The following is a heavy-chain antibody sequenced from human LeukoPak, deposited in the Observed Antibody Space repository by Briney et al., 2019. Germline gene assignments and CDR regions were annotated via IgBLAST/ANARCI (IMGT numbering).Heavy chain of an antibody. Sequence: GGSLRLSCAASRFTFSSHWMHWVRQDSGKGLLWVSRIDSFGNTMGYADSVKGRFTISRDNAKSTLYLHMNSLREEDTAVYYCARNNWGIDYWGRGALVTVSS. CDR1: RFTFSSHW. CDR3: ARNNWGIDY. J-gene: IGHJ4*02. CDR2: IDSFGNTM. D-gene: IGHD7-27*01. V-gene: IGHV3-74*01.